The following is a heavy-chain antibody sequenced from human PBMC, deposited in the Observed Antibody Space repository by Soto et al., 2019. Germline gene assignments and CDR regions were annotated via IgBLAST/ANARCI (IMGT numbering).Heavy chain of an antibody. CDR2: ITTSGGST. CDR1: GFTFSSYA. CDR3: AKRSGTTYYFDY. Sequence: PGGSLRLSCAASGFTFSSYAMSWVRQAPGEGLEWVSTITTSGGSTSYADSVKGRFTISRDNFKNTLYLQFNSLRAEDTAVYYSAKRSGTTYYFDYWGQGTLVTVSS. D-gene: IGHD1-1*01. V-gene: IGHV3-23*01. J-gene: IGHJ4*02.